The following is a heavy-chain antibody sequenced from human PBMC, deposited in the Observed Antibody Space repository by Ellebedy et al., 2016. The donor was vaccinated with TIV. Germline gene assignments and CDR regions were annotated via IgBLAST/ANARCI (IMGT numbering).Heavy chain of an antibody. CDR1: GFSLTGSD. J-gene: IGHJ2*01. V-gene: IGHV3-13*01. D-gene: IGHD3-10*01. CDR2: SGAAGDT. CDR3: ARGGPGGDNWFFGL. Sequence: GESLKISCSASGFSLTGSDLHWVRRPRGKGLEWVSASGAAGDTYYPDSVRGRFTISRESAKNSFYLQMNSLTAGDTAVYYCARGGPGGDNWFFGLWGRGTQVTGSS.